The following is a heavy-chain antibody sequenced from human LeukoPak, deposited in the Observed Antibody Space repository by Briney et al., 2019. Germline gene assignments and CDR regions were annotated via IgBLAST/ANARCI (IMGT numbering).Heavy chain of an antibody. CDR3: AADRAVGDSTIWFDP. J-gene: IGHJ5*02. CDR1: GFTFTSSA. D-gene: IGHD1-26*01. Sequence: ASVKVSCKASGFTFTSSAMHWVRQPRGQRPEWIGWIVVGSGNTNYAQKFRERLTITRDMSTTTAYMELSSLRSEDTAVYYRAADRAVGDSTIWFDPWGQGTLVTVSS. V-gene: IGHV1-58*02. CDR2: IVVGSGNT.